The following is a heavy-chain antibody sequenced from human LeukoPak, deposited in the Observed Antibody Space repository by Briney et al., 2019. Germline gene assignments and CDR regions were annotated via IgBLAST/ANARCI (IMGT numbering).Heavy chain of an antibody. CDR2: IIPIFGTA. J-gene: IGHJ6*02. V-gene: IGHV1-69*13. CDR1: GGTFSSYA. CDR3: AREYYDSSGSDYYGMDV. Sequence: ASVKVSCKASGGTFSSYAISWVRQAPGQGLEWMGGIIPIFGTANYAQKFQGRVTITADESTSTAYMELSSLRSEDTAVYYCAREYYDSSGSDYYGMDVWGQGTTVTVSS. D-gene: IGHD3-22*01.